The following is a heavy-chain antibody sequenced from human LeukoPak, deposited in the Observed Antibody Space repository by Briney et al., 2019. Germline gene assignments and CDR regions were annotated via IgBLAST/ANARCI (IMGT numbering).Heavy chain of an antibody. CDR2: IYSSGTT. CDR1: GFTVSSNY. CDR3: ARGGYSSSWYHFDY. Sequence: PGGSLRLSCAASGFTVSSNYMSWVRQAPGKGLEWVSVIYSSGTTNYADSVKGRFTISRDNSKNTLFLQMNSLRAEDTAVYYCARGGYSSSWYHFDYWGQGTLVTVSS. J-gene: IGHJ4*02. V-gene: IGHV3-53*01. D-gene: IGHD6-13*01.